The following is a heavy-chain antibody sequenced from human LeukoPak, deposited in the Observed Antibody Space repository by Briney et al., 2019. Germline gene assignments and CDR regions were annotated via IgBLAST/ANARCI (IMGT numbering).Heavy chain of an antibody. J-gene: IGHJ6*02. Sequence: PGGSLRLSCAASGFTFSSYSMTWVRQAPGKGLEWVSYISSSSSTIYYADSVKGRFTISRDNAKNSLYLQMNSLRDEDTAVYYCARAPTGAAAEYPGYYYGMDVWGQGTTVTVSS. V-gene: IGHV3-48*02. CDR2: ISSSSSTI. CDR3: ARAPTGAAAEYPGYYYGMDV. D-gene: IGHD6-13*01. CDR1: GFTFSSYS.